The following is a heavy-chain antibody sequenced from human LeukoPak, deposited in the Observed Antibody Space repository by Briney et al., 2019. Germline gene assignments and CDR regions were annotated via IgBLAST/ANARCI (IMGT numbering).Heavy chain of an antibody. V-gene: IGHV3-23*01. D-gene: IGHD3-10*01. J-gene: IGHJ4*02. CDR1: GFTFSSYA. CDR2: ISGSGDST. Sequence: PGGSLRLSCAASGFTFSSYAMSWVRQAPGKGLEWVSFISGSGDSTYYADSVKGRFTIFRDNSKNTLSEQMNSLRAEDTAVYYCAKNYYGSGSYYNGIDYWGQGTLVSVSS. CDR3: AKNYYGSGSYYNGIDY.